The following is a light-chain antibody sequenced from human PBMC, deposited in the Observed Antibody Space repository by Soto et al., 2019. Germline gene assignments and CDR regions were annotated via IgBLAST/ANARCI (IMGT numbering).Light chain of an antibody. CDR2: DAS. V-gene: IGKV1-5*01. J-gene: IGKJ1*01. CDR1: QSISSW. Sequence: DIQLPQSPSTPSASVGDRVAVTFRARQSISSWVAWYQQKPGKAPKLLSHDASTLESGVPSRFSGSGSGTEFILTISSLQPDDFATYYCQQYNSYRTFGQGTKVDI. CDR3: QQYNSYRT.